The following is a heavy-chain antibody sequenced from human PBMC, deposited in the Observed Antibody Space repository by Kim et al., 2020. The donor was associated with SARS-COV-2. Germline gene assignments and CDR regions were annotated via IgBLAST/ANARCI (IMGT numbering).Heavy chain of an antibody. D-gene: IGHD3-9*01. J-gene: IGHJ4*02. CDR2: T. CDR3: VRDLDWILHDY. Sequence: TAYAGSVRGGFAITSDNSKSTLYLQMNSQEAEDTAVYYCVRDLDWILHDYWGQGTLVTVSS. V-gene: IGHV3-74*01.